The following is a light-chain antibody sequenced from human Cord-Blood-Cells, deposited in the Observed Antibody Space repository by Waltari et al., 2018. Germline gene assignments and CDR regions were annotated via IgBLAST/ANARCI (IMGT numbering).Light chain of an antibody. CDR1: SSDVGSYNL. CDR3: CSYAGSSTWV. V-gene: IGLV2-23*01. J-gene: IGLJ3*02. CDR2: EGS. Sequence: SALTHPASVSGSPGQSLTISCTGTSSDVGSYNLVSWYQQHPGKAPKLMIYEGSKRPSGVSNRFSGSKSGNTASLTISGLQAEDEADYYCCSYAGSSTWVFGGGTKLTVL.